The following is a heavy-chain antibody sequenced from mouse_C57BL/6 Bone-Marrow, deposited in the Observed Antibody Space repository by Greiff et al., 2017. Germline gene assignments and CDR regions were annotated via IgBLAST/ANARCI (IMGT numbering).Heavy chain of an antibody. J-gene: IGHJ1*03. CDR3: ARWKVSSATIVARDFDV. CDR1: GYTFTSYW. D-gene: IGHD1-1*01. Sequence: QVQLQQPGAELVKPGASVKLFCKASGYTFTSYWMQWVKQRPGQGLEWIGEIDPSDRYTNYNQKFKGKATMTVDTSSSTAYMQLSSLTSEDSAVYYCARWKVSSATIVARDFDVWGTGTTVTVSS. V-gene: IGHV1-50*01. CDR2: IDPSDRYT.